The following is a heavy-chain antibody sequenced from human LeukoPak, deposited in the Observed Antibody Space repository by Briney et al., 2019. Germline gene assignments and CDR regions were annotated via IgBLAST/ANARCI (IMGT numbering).Heavy chain of an antibody. Sequence: SETLSLTCAVYGGSFSGYYWSWIRQPPGKGLEWIGEINHSGSTNYNPSLKSRVTISVDTSKNQFSLKLSSVTAADTAVYYCARRGSSWYRWFDPWGQGTLVTASS. J-gene: IGHJ5*02. V-gene: IGHV4-34*01. CDR3: ARRGSSWYRWFDP. D-gene: IGHD6-13*01. CDR2: INHSGST. CDR1: GGSFSGYY.